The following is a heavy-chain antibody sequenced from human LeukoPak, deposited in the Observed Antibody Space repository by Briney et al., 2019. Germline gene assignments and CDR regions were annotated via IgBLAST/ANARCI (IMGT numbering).Heavy chain of an antibody. D-gene: IGHD1-26*01. Sequence: AGGSLRLSCAASGFTFSSCEMNWVRQAPGKGLEWVSVIYSGGRTYYADSVKGRFTISRDDSKNTLYLQMNSLRAEDTAVYYCARDVGAGGDYWGQGTLVTVSS. CDR2: IYSGGRT. J-gene: IGHJ4*02. V-gene: IGHV3-53*01. CDR1: GFTFSSCE. CDR3: ARDVGAGGDY.